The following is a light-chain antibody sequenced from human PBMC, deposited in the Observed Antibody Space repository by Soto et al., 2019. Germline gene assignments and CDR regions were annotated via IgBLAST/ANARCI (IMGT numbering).Light chain of an antibody. CDR3: QQYGSSSYT. V-gene: IGKV3-20*01. Sequence: EIVLTQSPGTLSLSPGERATLSCRASQSVSSNYLAWYQQKPGQAPRLLIYGASSRSTGIPDRFSGSGSGTDCTLTISRLEPEDFAVYYCQQYGSSSYTFGQGTKLEIK. J-gene: IGKJ2*01. CDR2: GAS. CDR1: QSVSSNY.